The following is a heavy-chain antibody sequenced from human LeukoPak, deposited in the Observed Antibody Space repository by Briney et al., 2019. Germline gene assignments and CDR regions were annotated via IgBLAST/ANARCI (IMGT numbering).Heavy chain of an antibody. D-gene: IGHD5-18*01. CDR1: GFTFSSSA. CDR3: AKGLRGYSYGYTAFDI. CDR2: ISNNGGYT. V-gene: IGHV3-23*01. Sequence: GGSLRLSCAASGFTFSSSAMSWVRQAPGKGLEWVSVISNNGGYTYYADSVQGRFTISRDNSKNTLYLQMNSLRAEDTAVYYCAKGLRGYSYGYTAFDIWGQGTMVTVSS. J-gene: IGHJ3*02.